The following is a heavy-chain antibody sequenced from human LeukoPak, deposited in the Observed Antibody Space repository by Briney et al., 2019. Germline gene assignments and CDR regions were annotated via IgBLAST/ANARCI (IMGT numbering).Heavy chain of an antibody. J-gene: IGHJ4*02. Sequence: ASVKVSCKASGYTFTGYYMHWVRQAPGQGLEWMGWINPNSGGTNYAQKFQGRVTMTRDTSISTAYMELSRLRSDDTAVYYCARRSPYSTGWSSYFDYWGQGALVTVSS. V-gene: IGHV1-2*02. CDR2: INPNSGGT. D-gene: IGHD6-19*01. CDR1: GYTFTGYY. CDR3: ARRSPYSTGWSSYFDY.